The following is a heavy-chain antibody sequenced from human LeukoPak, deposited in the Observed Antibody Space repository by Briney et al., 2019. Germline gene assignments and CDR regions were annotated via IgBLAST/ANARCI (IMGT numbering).Heavy chain of an antibody. Sequence: GGSLRLSCAASGFTFSNYWMHWVRQAPGKGLEWVSRINERATIISYADSVKGQFTISRENARNTLYLQMNSLTAEDTAVYYCVRDLILVWTPGDDFDHWGQGTLVTVSS. J-gene: IGHJ4*02. D-gene: IGHD3-16*01. CDR1: GFTFSNYW. V-gene: IGHV3-74*01. CDR2: INERATII. CDR3: VRDLILVWTPGDDFDH.